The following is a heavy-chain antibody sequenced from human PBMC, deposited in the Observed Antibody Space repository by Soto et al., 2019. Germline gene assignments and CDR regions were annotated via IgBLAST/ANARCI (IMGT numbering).Heavy chain of an antibody. D-gene: IGHD2-2*01. CDR1: GFTFSSYW. V-gene: IGHV3-7*03. CDR3: ARDALVVPASIDYYYDAMDV. Sequence: EVQLMESGGGLVQPGGSLRLSCAASGFTFSSYWMSWVRQAPGKGLEWVANIKQDGSEKYYVDSVKGRFTISRDNAKNSLYLQMNSLRAEDTAVYYCARDALVVPASIDYYYDAMDVWGQGTTVTVSS. CDR2: IKQDGSEK. J-gene: IGHJ6*02.